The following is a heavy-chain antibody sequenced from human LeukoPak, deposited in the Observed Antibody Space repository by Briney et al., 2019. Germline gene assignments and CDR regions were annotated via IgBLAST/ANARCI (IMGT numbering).Heavy chain of an antibody. Sequence: GGSLRLSCTASGFTFGDYAMSWVRQAPGKGLEWVANIKQDGSEKYYVDSVKGRFTISRDNAKNSLYLQMNSLRAEDTAVYYCAKSHRGYAPRRTYYYYMDVWGKGTTVTVSS. CDR3: AKSHRGYAPRRTYYYYMDV. J-gene: IGHJ6*03. CDR1: GFTFGDYA. D-gene: IGHD5-12*01. CDR2: IKQDGSEK. V-gene: IGHV3-7*01.